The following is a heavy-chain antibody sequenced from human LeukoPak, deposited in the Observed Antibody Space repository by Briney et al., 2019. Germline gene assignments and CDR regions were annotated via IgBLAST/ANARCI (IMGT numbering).Heavy chain of an antibody. D-gene: IGHD3-10*01. V-gene: IGHV1-69*05. CDR1: GGTFSSYA. CDR2: IIPIFGTA. Sequence: SVKVSCKASGGTFSSYAISWVQQAPGQGLEWMGGIIPIFGTAIYAQKFQGRVTITTDESTSTAYMELSSLRSEDTAVYYCARVSGTFARGRAPRYYYMDVWGKGTTVTVSS. J-gene: IGHJ6*03. CDR3: ARVSGTFARGRAPRYYYMDV.